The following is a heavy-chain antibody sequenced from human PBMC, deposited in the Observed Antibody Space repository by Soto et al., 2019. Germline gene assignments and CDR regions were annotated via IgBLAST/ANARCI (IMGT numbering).Heavy chain of an antibody. Sequence: QVKLVESGGGVVQPGRSLRLSCAASGFVFTTYGMHWVRQAPGKGLEWVGVIWHDGSGTYYADALKGRFTISRDNSKNTLFLQMDSLTVEDTAVYYCVRDPFELRNRVRVVYFNIWGRSTQLTVSS. V-gene: IGHV3-33*01. D-gene: IGHD3-3*01. CDR1: GFVFTTYG. J-gene: IGHJ2*01. CDR3: VRDPFELRNRVRVVYFNI. CDR2: IWHDGSGT.